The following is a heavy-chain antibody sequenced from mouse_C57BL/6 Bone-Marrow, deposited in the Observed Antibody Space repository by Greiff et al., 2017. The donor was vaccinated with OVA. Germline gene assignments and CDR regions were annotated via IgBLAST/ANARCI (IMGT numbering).Heavy chain of an antibody. J-gene: IGHJ1*03. CDR1: GYTFTSYW. V-gene: IGHV1-7*01. CDR2: INPSSGYT. CDR3: ADGNCPWYFDV. Sequence: QVQLKQSGAELAKPGASVKLSCKASGYTFTSYWMNWVKQRPGQGLEWIGDINPSSGYTKYNQKFKGKATLTADKSASTAYMQLSSLTYEDSAVYYCADGNCPWYFDVWGTGTTVTVSS. D-gene: IGHD2-1*01.